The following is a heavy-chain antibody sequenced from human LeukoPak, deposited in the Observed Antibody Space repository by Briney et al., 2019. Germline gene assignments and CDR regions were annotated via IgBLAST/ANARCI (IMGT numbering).Heavy chain of an antibody. V-gene: IGHV1-46*01. Sequence: GASVKVSCKASGYTLTSYHMHWVRQAPGQGLEWMGIINPSGGTTNYAQKLQGRVTMTTDTSTSTAYMELRSMRSDDTAVYYCARWEAVAATGGYFDYWGQGTLVTVSS. CDR3: ARWEAVAATGGYFDY. CDR2: INPSGGTT. CDR1: GYTLTSYH. D-gene: IGHD6-19*01. J-gene: IGHJ4*02.